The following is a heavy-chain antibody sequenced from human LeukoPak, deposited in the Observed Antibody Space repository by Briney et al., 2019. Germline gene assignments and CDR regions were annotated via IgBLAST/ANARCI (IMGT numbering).Heavy chain of an antibody. D-gene: IGHD5-18*01. J-gene: IGHJ4*02. CDR2: INPNSGGT. Sequence: ASVKVSCKASGYTFTSYGISWVRQAPGQGLEWMGWINPNSGGTNYAQKFQGRVTMTRDTSISTAYMELSRLRSDDTAVYYCARALGAWLPFDYWGQGTLVTVSS. V-gene: IGHV1-2*02. CDR3: ARALGAWLPFDY. CDR1: GYTFTSYG.